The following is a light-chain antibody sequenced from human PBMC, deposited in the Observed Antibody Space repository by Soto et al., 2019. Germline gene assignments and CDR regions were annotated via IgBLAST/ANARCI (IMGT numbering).Light chain of an antibody. CDR3: FSYAGSYTVYV. Sequence: QSVLTQPRSVSGSPGQSVTISCTGTSSDIGGYYYVSWYQQHPGKAPNLMIYDVTKRPSGVPDRFSGSKSGTTASLTISGLQAEDEADYYCFSYAGSYTVYVFGTGTKLTVL. CDR2: DVT. J-gene: IGLJ1*01. CDR1: SSDIGGYYY. V-gene: IGLV2-11*01.